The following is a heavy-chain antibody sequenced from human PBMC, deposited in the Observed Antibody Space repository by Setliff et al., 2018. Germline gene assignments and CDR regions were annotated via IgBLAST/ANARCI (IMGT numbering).Heavy chain of an antibody. CDR1: GFSFSTYT. J-gene: IGHJ4*02. CDR3: AKDKDVDGAPWFFDY. Sequence: GSLRLSCVASGFSFSTYTVHWVRQAPGKGLEWISADGANEYYADSVKGRFTISRDKSRNTLYLQMTGLRTDDTALYYCAKDKDVDGAPWFFDYWGQGTLVTVSS. CDR2: ISADGANE. V-gene: IGHV3-30*01. D-gene: IGHD2-8*01.